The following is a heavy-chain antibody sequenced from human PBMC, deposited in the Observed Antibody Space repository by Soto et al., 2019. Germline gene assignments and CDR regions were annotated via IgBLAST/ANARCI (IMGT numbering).Heavy chain of an antibody. CDR3: AHRHSPGYFDY. D-gene: IGHD6-13*01. CDR2: IYWNDDR. CDR1: GFSLSTSGVG. J-gene: IGHJ4*02. V-gene: IGHV2-5*01. Sequence: QITLKESGPTLVKPTQTLTLTCTFSGFSLSTSGVGVGWIRQPPGKALEWLALIYWNDDRRYSPSLKSRLTISKDTSKNQVVLTLTNMDPVETATFYCAHRHSPGYFDYWGQGTLVTVSS.